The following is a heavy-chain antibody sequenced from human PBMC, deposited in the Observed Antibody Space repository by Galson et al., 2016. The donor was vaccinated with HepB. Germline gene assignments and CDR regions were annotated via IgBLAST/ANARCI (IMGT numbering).Heavy chain of an antibody. D-gene: IGHD6-19*01. CDR1: GFTFSNFA. CDR2: ISGDRRTT. V-gene: IGHV3-64*05. CDR3: VKEALASSRSFDY. Sequence: SLRLSCAASGFTFSNFAMHWVRQAPGKGLEYISAISGDRRTTDYAHSVKGRSTLSRDTSQNTVYFQVSGLRTEDTAVYYCVKEALASSRSFDYWGHGTLVSVSS. J-gene: IGHJ4*01.